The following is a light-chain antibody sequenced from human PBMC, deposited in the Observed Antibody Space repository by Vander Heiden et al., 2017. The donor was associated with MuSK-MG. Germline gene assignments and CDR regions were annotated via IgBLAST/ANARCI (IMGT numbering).Light chain of an antibody. J-gene: IGLJ2*01. V-gene: IGLV4-69*01. CDR2: LNSDGSH. CDR1: SGHSSYA. CDR3: QTWGTGIVV. Sequence: LVLTHSPSASPSLGASFTLPCPLSSGHSSYAIAWHQQQPEKGPRYLMKLNSDGSHSKGDGIPDRFSGSSSGAERYLTISSLQSEDEADYYCQTWGTGIVVFGGGTKLTVL.